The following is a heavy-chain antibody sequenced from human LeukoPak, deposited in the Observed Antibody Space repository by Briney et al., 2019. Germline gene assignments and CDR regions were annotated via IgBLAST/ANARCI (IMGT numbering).Heavy chain of an antibody. CDR2: IHTSGGT. CDR1: GDSISSGSYY. Sequence: SQTLSLTCTVSGDSISSGSYYWSWIRQPAGKGLEWIGRIHTSGGTDYNPSLKSRVAISVDTSKNQFSLKLSSVTAADTAVYYCARQDPVVGYGMDVWGQGITVTVSS. D-gene: IGHD1-26*01. J-gene: IGHJ6*02. V-gene: IGHV4-61*02. CDR3: ARQDPVVGYGMDV.